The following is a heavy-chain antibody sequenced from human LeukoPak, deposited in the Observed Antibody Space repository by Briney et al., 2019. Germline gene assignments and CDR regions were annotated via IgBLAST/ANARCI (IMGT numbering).Heavy chain of an antibody. CDR2: ISSSGSTI. J-gene: IGHJ4*02. Sequence: GGSLRLSCAASGFTFSSYEMNWVRQAPGKGLEWVSYISSSGSTIYYADSVKGRFTISRDNAKNSLYLQMNSLRAEDTAVYYRARGIQLWSPWDYWGQGTLVTVSS. CDR3: ARGIQLWSPWDY. D-gene: IGHD5-18*01. CDR1: GFTFSSYE. V-gene: IGHV3-48*03.